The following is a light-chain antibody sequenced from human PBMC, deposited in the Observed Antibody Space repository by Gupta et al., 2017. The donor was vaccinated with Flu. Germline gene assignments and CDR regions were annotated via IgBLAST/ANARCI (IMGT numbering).Light chain of an antibody. V-gene: IGKV1-39*01. CDR2: TAL. J-gene: IGKJ2*01. CDR3: QQSNSTPQT. CDR1: QSITKY. Sequence: DIQMTQSPSSLSASVGDTVTITCRASQSITKYLNWYQQKPGKAPKVLIFTALSLQNGVPSRCSGSGSGKDCTLTITSLQPEDAATYYGQQSNSTPQTFGQGTKLEIK.